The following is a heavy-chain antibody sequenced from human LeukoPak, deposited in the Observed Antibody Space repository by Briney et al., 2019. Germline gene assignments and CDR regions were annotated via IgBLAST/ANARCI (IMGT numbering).Heavy chain of an antibody. J-gene: IGHJ6*02. Sequence: GGSLRLSCAASGFTVSSNYMSWVRQAPGKGLEWVSVIYSGGSTYYADSVKGRFTISRDNSKNTLYLQMNSLRAEDTAVYYCARDVRGYYGMDVWGQGTTVTVSS. CDR2: IYSGGST. CDR3: ARDVRGYYGMDV. D-gene: IGHD2/OR15-2a*01. V-gene: IGHV3-53*01. CDR1: GFTVSSNY.